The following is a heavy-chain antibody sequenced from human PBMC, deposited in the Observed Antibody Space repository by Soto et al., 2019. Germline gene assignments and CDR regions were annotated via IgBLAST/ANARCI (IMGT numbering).Heavy chain of an antibody. CDR2: IDSRASII. V-gene: IGHV3-48*03. Sequence: GGSLRLSCAASGFTFSSYEMNWVCQAPGTGLEWVSYIDSRASIIPYADSVKGRFTISRDNARNSLYLQMNSLRVEDTAVYYCARGRGLSGSYYAFDYWGQGSLVTVSS. D-gene: IGHD1-26*01. J-gene: IGHJ4*02. CDR1: GFTFSSYE. CDR3: ARGRGLSGSYYAFDY.